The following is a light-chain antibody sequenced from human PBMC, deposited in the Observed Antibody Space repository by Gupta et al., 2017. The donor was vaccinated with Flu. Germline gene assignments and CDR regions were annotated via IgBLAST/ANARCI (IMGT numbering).Light chain of an antibody. J-gene: IGLJ2*01. CDR1: SSDVGAYNY. CDR2: DVT. Sequence: SITISCTGTSSDVGAYNYVSCDQHPPGKAPQLMIYDVTDRPSGVSDRFSGSKSGNTASLTISGLQAEDEADYYCSSYTSTNTVIFGGGTKLTVL. V-gene: IGLV2-14*03. CDR3: SSYTSTNTVI.